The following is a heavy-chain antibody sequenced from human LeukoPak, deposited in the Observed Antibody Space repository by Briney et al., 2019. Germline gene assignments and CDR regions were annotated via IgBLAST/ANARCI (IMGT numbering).Heavy chain of an antibody. CDR3: ARLDLVAGDPYFDY. CDR1: GYTFTSYG. CDR2: ISAYNGNT. D-gene: IGHD5-12*01. Sequence: GASVKVSCKASGYTFTSYGISWVRQAPGQGLEWMGWISAYNGNTNYAQKLQGRVTMTTDTSTSTAYMELRSLRSDDTAVYYCARLDLVAGDPYFDYWGQGTLVTVSS. V-gene: IGHV1-18*01. J-gene: IGHJ4*02.